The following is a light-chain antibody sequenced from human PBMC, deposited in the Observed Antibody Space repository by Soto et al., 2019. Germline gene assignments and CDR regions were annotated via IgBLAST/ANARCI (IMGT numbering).Light chain of an antibody. V-gene: IGKV3-15*01. Sequence: EIVMTHSPATLSVSPGERVTLSCRASQSFSSNLAWYQQKPGQAPRLLMYGASTRATGIPARFSGSGSGTAFTLTSSRLQSEDFAVYYCQQYNNWPLSFGGGTKVEIK. CDR2: GAS. CDR3: QQYNNWPLS. J-gene: IGKJ4*02. CDR1: QSFSSN.